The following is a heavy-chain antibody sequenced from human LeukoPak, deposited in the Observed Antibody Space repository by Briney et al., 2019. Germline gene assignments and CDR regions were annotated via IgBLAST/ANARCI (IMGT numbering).Heavy chain of an antibody. CDR2: LSDDGSNK. CDR3: ARDKTAGLDY. J-gene: IGHJ4*02. Sequence: GSLRLSCAASGFTFSSYAMHWVRQAPGKGLEWVAVLSDDGSNKYYADSVKGRFTISRDNFKNTLYLQMNSLRAEDTAVYYYARDKTAGLDYWGQGTLVTVSS. D-gene: IGHD2-21*02. CDR1: GFTFSSYA. V-gene: IGHV3-30-3*01.